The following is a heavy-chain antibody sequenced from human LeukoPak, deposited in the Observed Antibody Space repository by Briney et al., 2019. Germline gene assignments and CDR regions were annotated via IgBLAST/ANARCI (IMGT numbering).Heavy chain of an antibody. V-gene: IGHV1-2*02. Sequence: ASVKVSCKASGYTFTDYYMHWVRQAPGQGLEWMGWINPNSGDTNYAQKFRGRVTMTRDTSITTVYMEVSSLRSDDTALYYCARDGGFDYWGQGTPVIVSS. CDR2: INPNSGDT. J-gene: IGHJ4*02. CDR3: ARDGGFDY. D-gene: IGHD3-3*01. CDR1: GYTFTDYY.